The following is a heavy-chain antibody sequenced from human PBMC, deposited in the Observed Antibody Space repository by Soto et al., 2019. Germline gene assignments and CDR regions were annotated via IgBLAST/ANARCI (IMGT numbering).Heavy chain of an antibody. Sequence: GESLKISCKVSGDSFTGFWIGWVRQMPGKGLEWLGSIYPRDSDTRYSPSFQGQVTISADKSLSTAYLQWNSLQASDTAIYYCARQHPLDSRVWYTWGQGTLVTVYS. CDR1: GDSFTGFW. CDR3: ARQHPLDSRVWYT. D-gene: IGHD6-19*01. CDR2: IYPRDSDT. V-gene: IGHV5-51*01. J-gene: IGHJ4*02.